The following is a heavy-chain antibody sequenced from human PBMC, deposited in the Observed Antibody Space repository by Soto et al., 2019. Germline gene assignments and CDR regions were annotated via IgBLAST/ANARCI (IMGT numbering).Heavy chain of an antibody. D-gene: IGHD3-10*02. J-gene: IGHJ6*02. CDR3: GRVSGDGDDMDV. V-gene: IGHV5-51*01. Sequence: GESLKISCKASGYSFTDYWMGWVRQMPGNGLEWLGIIHPRDSDVRYNSSLKGQVTMSADKSISTAYLQWSSLKASDSAKYFCGRVSGDGDDMDVWGQGXTVTVPS. CDR1: GYSFTDYW. CDR2: IHPRDSDV.